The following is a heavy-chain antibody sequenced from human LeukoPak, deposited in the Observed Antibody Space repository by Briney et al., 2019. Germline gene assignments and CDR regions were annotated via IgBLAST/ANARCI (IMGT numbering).Heavy chain of an antibody. CDR3: ASKRFGYDSSGYYKQDDAFDI. D-gene: IGHD3-22*01. V-gene: IGHV4-4*02. Sequence: SGTLSLTCAVSGGSISSSNWWSWVRQPPGKGLEWIGEIYHSGSTNYNPPLKSRVTISVDKSKNQFSLKLSSVTAADTAVYYCASKRFGYDSSGYYKQDDAFDIWGQGTMVTVSS. CDR1: GGSISSSNW. CDR2: IYHSGST. J-gene: IGHJ3*02.